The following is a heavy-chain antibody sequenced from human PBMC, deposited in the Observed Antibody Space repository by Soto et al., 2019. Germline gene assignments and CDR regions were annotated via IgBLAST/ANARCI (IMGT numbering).Heavy chain of an antibody. J-gene: IGHJ6*02. D-gene: IGHD6-13*01. CDR3: ASAAAGGRYYYYGMDV. CDR1: GASISSGSHY. V-gene: IGHV4-31*03. CDR2: IFYSGRT. Sequence: QVQLQESGPGLVKPSQTLSLTCTVSGASISSGSHYWSWIRQHPGKGLEWIGHIFYSGRTYYNPSLRRRVTISGDTSKNQFSLKLSSVTAADTAVYYCASAAAGGRYYYYGMDVWGQGTTVTVSS.